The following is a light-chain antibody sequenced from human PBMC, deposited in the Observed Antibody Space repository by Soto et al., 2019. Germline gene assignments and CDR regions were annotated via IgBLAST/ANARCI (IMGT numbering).Light chain of an antibody. CDR1: QSVSSY. CDR3: QQHNTWPIT. J-gene: IGKJ5*01. V-gene: IGKV3-11*01. Sequence: ETVLTQSPATLSLSAGERATLSCRASQSVSSYLAWYQQKPGQAPRLLIYDASNRATGIPARLSGSGSGTDFTLTISSLEPEDFAVYSCQQHNTWPITFGQGTRLEIK. CDR2: DAS.